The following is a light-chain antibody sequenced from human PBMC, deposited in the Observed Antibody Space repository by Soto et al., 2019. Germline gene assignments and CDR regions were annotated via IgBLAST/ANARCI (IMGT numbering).Light chain of an antibody. CDR2: GAS. J-gene: IGKJ1*01. V-gene: IGKV3-20*01. CDR1: QSVSSSY. Sequence: IVFTKSPGTLSLSPGERATLSCRASQSVSSSYLAWYQQKPGQAPRLLIYGASSRATGIPDRFSGSGSGTDFTLTISRLEPEDFAVYYCQQYGSSPWTFGQGTKVDIK. CDR3: QQYGSSPWT.